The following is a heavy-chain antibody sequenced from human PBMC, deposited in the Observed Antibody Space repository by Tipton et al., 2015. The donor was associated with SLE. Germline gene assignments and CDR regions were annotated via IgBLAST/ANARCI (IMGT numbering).Heavy chain of an antibody. J-gene: IGHJ3*02. CDR3: ARVVEVAEAFDI. V-gene: IGHV4-59*08. CDR1: GGSISSYY. D-gene: IGHD2-15*01. CDR2: IYYSGST. Sequence: TLSLTCTVSGGSISSYYWSWIRQPPGKGLEWIGYIYYSGSTNYNPSLKSRVTISVDTPKNQFSLKLSSVTAADTAVYYCARVVEVAEAFDIWGQGTMVTVSS.